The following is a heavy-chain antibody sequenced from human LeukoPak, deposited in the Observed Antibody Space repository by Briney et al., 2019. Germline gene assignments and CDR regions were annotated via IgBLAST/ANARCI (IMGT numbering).Heavy chain of an antibody. CDR3: ASQTVVPAAIQY. Sequence: GGSLRLSCAASGFTFSDYYMSWIRQAPGKGLEWVSYISSSGSTMYYADSVKGRSTISRDNAKNSLYLQMNSLRAEDTAVYYCASQTVVPAAIQYWGQGTLVTVSS. J-gene: IGHJ4*02. CDR2: ISSSGSTM. D-gene: IGHD2-2*01. V-gene: IGHV3-11*04. CDR1: GFTFSDYY.